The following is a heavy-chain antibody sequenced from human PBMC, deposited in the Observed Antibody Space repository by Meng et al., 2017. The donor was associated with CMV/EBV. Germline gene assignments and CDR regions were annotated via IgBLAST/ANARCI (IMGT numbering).Heavy chain of an antibody. CDR3: TRHEVGTGRYFDL. J-gene: IGHJ2*01. CDR1: GCSFSGSG. V-gene: IGHV3-73*01. Sequence: SGCSFSGSGRHWVRQASGKGLEWVGRIRHKAESYATTYAASLKGRFTISRDDSKNTAYLQMNSLKIEDTAVYYCTRHEVGTGRYFDLWGRGALVTVSS. D-gene: IGHD1-14*01. CDR2: IRHKAESYAT.